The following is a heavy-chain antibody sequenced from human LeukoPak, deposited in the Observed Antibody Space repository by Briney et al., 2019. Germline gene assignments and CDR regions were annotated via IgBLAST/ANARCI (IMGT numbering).Heavy chain of an antibody. CDR2: INPNNGAT. CDR3: ASWRGCVGSWSGPFDY. J-gene: IGHJ4*02. CDR1: GYTFTAYY. D-gene: IGHD3-3*01. Sequence: ASVKVSCKASGYTFTAYYMHWVRQAPGQGLEWMGWINPNNGATKYAQKFEGRVTLTRDTSISTAYMELSRLTSDDTAVYYCASWRGCVGSWSGPFDYWGQGTLVTVSS. V-gene: IGHV1-2*02.